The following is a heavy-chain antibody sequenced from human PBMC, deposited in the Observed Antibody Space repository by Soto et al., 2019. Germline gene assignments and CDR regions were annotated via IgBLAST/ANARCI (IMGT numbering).Heavy chain of an antibody. J-gene: IGHJ4*02. CDR2: IYTSGTT. CDR1: GRSMSGYY. D-gene: IGHD1-7*01. CDR3: ARRLGGGNWNYSL. V-gene: IGHV4-4*07. Sequence: PSETLSLTCTVSGRSMSGYYWSWIRQPAGERLEWIGRIYTSGTTDFNPSLKGRVTISVDTSKNQFSLKLSSVTAADTAVYYCARRLGGGNWNYSLWGQGTLVTVSS.